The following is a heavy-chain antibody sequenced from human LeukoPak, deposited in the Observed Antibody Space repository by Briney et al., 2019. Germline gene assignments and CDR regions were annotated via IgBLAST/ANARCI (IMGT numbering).Heavy chain of an antibody. CDR3: ARDLVGATSTFAF. D-gene: IGHD1-26*01. Sequence: GSLRLSCAGSGFTFSNHAMNWVRQAPGKGLEWVSGIIGSGDATYFADSVRGRFTISRDNSKNTLYLQMNSLRAEDTALYYCARDLVGATSTFAFWGQGTLVTVSS. V-gene: IGHV3-23*01. CDR1: GFTFSNHA. J-gene: IGHJ4*02. CDR2: IIGSGDAT.